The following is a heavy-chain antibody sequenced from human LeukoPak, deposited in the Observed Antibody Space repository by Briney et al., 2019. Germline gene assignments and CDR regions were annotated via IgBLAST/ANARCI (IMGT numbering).Heavy chain of an antibody. J-gene: IGHJ4*02. V-gene: IGHV1-69*13. CDR3: ARDYYDSRAFDY. D-gene: IGHD3-22*01. CDR2: VIPIFGTA. CDR1: GGTFSSYA. Sequence: ASVTVSCKASGGTFSSYAISWVRQAPGQGLEWMGGVIPIFGTANYAQKFQGRVTITADESTSTAYMELSSLRSEDTAVYYCARDYYDSRAFDYWGQGTLVTVSS.